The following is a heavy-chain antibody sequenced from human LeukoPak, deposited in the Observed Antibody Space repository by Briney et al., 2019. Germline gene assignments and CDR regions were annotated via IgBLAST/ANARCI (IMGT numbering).Heavy chain of an antibody. V-gene: IGHV3-21*01. J-gene: IGHJ2*01. D-gene: IGHD2-15*01. CDR1: GFSFSSYT. CDR2: ISSSSSYI. Sequence: GGSLILSCAASGFSFSSYTMNWVRQAPGKGLEWVSSISSSSSYIYYADSLKGRFTISRDNAKNSLYLQMNSLRAEDTAVYYCARDGRRRDYCDSGSCYWYFDLWGRGTLVTVSS. CDR3: ARDGRRRDYCDSGSCYWYFDL.